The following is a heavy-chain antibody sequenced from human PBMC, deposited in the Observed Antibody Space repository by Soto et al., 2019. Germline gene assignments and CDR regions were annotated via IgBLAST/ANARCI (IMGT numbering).Heavy chain of an antibody. D-gene: IGHD3-3*01. V-gene: IGHV1-18*01. J-gene: IGHJ6*02. CDR3: ARDSFTMFGVESPMDV. Sequence: ASVKVSCKASGYTFTSYGISWVRQAPGQGLEWMGWISAYNGNTNYAQKLQDRVTMNTDTSTSKAYMELRSLRSDDTAVYYCARDSFTMFGVESPMDVWGQGTTVTVSS. CDR2: ISAYNGNT. CDR1: GYTFTSYG.